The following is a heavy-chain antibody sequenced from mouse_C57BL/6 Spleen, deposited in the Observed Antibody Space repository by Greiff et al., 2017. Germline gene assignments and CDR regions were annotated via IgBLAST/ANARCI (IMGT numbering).Heavy chain of an antibody. CDR1: GYTFTSYW. CDR3: AREYYGSSSL. Sequence: QVQLQQPGAELVKPGASVKMSCKASGYTFTSYWITWVKQRPGQGLEWIGDIYPGSGSTHYHEKFKSKATLTVDTSSSTAYMQLSSMTSEDSAVYYWAREYYGSSSLWGQGTSVTVSS. CDR2: IYPGSGST. V-gene: IGHV1-55*01. D-gene: IGHD1-1*01. J-gene: IGHJ4*01.